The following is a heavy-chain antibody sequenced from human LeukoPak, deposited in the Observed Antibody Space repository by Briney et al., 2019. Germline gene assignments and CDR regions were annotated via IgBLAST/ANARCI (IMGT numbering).Heavy chain of an antibody. CDR3: ARGPRIVGATRFDP. V-gene: IGHV4-59*01. CDR2: IYYSGST. Sequence: PSETLSLTCTVSGGSISVYYCNWIRQPPGKGLEWIGYIYYSGSTNYNPSLKSRVTISVDTSKNQFSLKLSSVTAADTAVYYCARGPRIVGATRFDPWGQGTLVTVSS. J-gene: IGHJ5*02. D-gene: IGHD1-26*01. CDR1: GGSISVYY.